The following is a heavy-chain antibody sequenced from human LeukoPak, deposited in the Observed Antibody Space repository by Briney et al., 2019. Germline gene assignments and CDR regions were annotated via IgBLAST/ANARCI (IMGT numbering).Heavy chain of an antibody. CDR2: VSDSGSGT. J-gene: IGHJ4*02. CDR1: GYTFSTYA. Sequence: PGGSLRLSCAASGYTFSTYAMSWVRQAPGRGLEWVSAVSDSGSGTYYADSVKGRFTISRDNAKNSLYLQMNSLRAEDTAVYYCARDTLPNRYCSGGSCYSDYWGQGTLVTVSS. CDR3: ARDTLPNRYCSGGSCYSDY. V-gene: IGHV3-23*01. D-gene: IGHD2-15*01.